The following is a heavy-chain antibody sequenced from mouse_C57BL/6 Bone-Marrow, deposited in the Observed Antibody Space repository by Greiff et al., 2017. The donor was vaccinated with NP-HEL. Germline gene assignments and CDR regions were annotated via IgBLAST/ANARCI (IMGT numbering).Heavy chain of an antibody. Sequence: VQLQQSGAELVKPGASVKISCKASGYAFSSYWMNWVKQRPGKGLEWIGQIYPGDGDTNYNGKFKGKATLTADKSSSTAYMQLSSLTSEDSAVYFCARCSIITTVVGDYWGKGTTLTVSS. CDR1: GYAFSSYW. CDR3: ARCSIITTVVGDY. D-gene: IGHD1-1*01. J-gene: IGHJ2*01. CDR2: IYPGDGDT. V-gene: IGHV1-80*01.